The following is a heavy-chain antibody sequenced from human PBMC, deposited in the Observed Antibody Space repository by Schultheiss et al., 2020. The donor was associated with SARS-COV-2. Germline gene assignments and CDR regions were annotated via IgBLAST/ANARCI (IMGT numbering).Heavy chain of an antibody. D-gene: IGHD2-15*01. CDR2: IYWDDDK. Sequence: SGPTLVKPTQTLTLTCTFSGFSLSTSGVGVGWIRQPPGKALEWLALIYWDDDKRYSPSLKSRLTISKDTSKSQVVLTMTNMDPVDTATYYCARIYCSGGSCYSRYYYYGMDVWGQGTTVTVSS. CDR1: GFSLSTSGVG. CDR3: ARIYCSGGSCYSRYYYYGMDV. J-gene: IGHJ6*02. V-gene: IGHV2-5*02.